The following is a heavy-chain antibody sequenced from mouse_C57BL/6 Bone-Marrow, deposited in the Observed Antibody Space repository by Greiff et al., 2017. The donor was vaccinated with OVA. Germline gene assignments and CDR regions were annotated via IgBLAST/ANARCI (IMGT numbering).Heavy chain of an antibody. CDR2: IRHKANGYTT. V-gene: IGHV7-3*01. D-gene: IGHD2-4*01. Sequence: EVKVEESGGGLVQPGGSLSLSCAASGFTFTDYYMSWVRQPPGKALEWLGFIRHKANGYTTEYSVSVKGRFTISRDNSQSILDLQMNALRAEDSATYNCARGYDYASYWYFEVWGTGTTVTVSS. J-gene: IGHJ1*03. CDR1: GFTFTDYY. CDR3: ARGYDYASYWYFEV.